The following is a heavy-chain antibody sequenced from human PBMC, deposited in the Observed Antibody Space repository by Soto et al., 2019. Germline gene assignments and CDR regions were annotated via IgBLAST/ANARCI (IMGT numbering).Heavy chain of an antibody. CDR2: ISHEGGTQ. J-gene: IGHJ4*02. CDR1: GFTFSDYG. Sequence: QVQLAESGGGVVQPGGPLRLSCAASGFTFSDYGIDWIRQAPGKGLEGVAVISHEGGTQYYADSLRGRFTVSRDNSKNIVYLQMDSLRPEDTAVYFCAKEGSPKVSRWDDYWGQGTLVTVSS. V-gene: IGHV3-30*18. D-gene: IGHD1-26*01. CDR3: AKEGSPKVSRWDDY.